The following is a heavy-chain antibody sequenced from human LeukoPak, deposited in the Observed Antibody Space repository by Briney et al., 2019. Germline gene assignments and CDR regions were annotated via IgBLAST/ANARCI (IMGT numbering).Heavy chain of an antibody. CDR1: GFTFSSYS. J-gene: IGHJ4*02. CDR3: ARDRGYSSGWYSGKREGVVDY. V-gene: IGHV3-48*04. D-gene: IGHD6-19*01. Sequence: GGSLRLSCAASGFTFSSYSMNWVRQAPGKGLEWVSYISSSSSTIYYADSVKGRFTISRDNAKNSLYLQMNSLRAEDTAAYYCARDRGYSSGWYSGKREGVVDYWGQGTLVTVSS. CDR2: ISSSSSTI.